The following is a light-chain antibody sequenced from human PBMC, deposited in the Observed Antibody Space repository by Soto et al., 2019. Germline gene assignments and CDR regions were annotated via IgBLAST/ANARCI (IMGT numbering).Light chain of an antibody. CDR1: QNIDTY. CDR3: QQYNYWPQA. V-gene: IGKV3D-15*01. J-gene: IGKJ1*01. CDR2: DAS. Sequence: TQSPATLALSPGQRATLSCRASQNIDTYLAWYQPKPGQAPRRLIYDASNRATGIPARFSGSGSGTEFTLTISSLPSEDFALYYCQQYNYWPQAFGQGTKVDI.